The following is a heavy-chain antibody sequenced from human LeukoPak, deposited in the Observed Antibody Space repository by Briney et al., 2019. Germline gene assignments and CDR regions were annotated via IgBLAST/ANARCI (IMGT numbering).Heavy chain of an antibody. D-gene: IGHD3-10*01. Sequence: GASVKVSCKASGYTFTSYGISWVRQAPGQGLEWMGWISAYNGNTNYAQKLQGRVTMTTDTSTSTAYMELRSLRSDDTAVYYCARDHRGFGELLASYWYFELWGRGTLVSVSS. CDR2: ISAYNGNT. CDR1: GYTFTSYG. CDR3: ARDHRGFGELLASYWYFEL. J-gene: IGHJ2*01. V-gene: IGHV1-18*01.